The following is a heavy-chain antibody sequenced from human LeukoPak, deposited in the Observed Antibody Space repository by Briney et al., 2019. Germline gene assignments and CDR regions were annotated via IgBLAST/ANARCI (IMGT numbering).Heavy chain of an antibody. CDR1: GFTFSRHW. J-gene: IGHJ4*02. V-gene: IGHV3-7*01. CDR2: IKHDGSEK. D-gene: IGHD3-9*01. Sequence: GGSLRLSCAASGFTFSRHWMTWVRQAPGKGLEWVANIKHDGSEKNYVDSVKGRFTISRDNAKNSLYLQMNSLRAEDTAVHYCARDSYYDILTGYLRYFDYWGQGALVTVSS. CDR3: ARDSYYDILTGYLRYFDY.